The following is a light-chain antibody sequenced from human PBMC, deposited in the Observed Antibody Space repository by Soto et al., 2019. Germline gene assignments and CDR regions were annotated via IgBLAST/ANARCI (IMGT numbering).Light chain of an antibody. Sequence: DIQMTQSPSSLSASVGDSVTITCRASQGINNYLALFQQKPGKVPVLLIYAASTLKPGVPSRFSGSGAGTDVTLTISSLQPEDFAPYYCQKDDSAPRTFGQGTKVEIK. CDR2: AAS. CDR1: QGINNY. V-gene: IGKV1-27*01. J-gene: IGKJ1*01. CDR3: QKDDSAPRT.